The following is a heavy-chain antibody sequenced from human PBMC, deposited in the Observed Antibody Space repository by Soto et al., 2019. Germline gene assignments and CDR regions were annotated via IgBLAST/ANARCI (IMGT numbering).Heavy chain of an antibody. Sequence: QVQLVESGGGVVQPGRSLRLSCAASGFTFSSYAMHWVRQAPGKGLEWVAVISYDGSNKYYADSVKGRFTISRDNSKNTLYLQMNGLRAEDTAVYYCARDKRDLRFLAWSYYFDFWGQGTLVTVSS. CDR3: ARDKRDLRFLAWSYYFDF. J-gene: IGHJ4*02. CDR1: GFTFSSYA. D-gene: IGHD3-3*01. V-gene: IGHV3-30-3*01. CDR2: ISYDGSNK.